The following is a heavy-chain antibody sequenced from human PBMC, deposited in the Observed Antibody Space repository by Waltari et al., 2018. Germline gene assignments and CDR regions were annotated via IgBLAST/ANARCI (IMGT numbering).Heavy chain of an antibody. J-gene: IGHJ2*01. CDR3: ARMGSHWYFDL. V-gene: IGHV4-39*01. Sequence: QLQLQESGPGLVKPSETLSLTCTVSGGSISSSSYSWGWIRQPPGKGLEWSGSIYYSGNTYYNPSLKSRVTISIDTSKNQLSLKLISVTAADTAVYYCARMGSHWYFDLWGRGTLVTVSS. D-gene: IGHD3-16*01. CDR1: GGSISSSSYS. CDR2: IYYSGNT.